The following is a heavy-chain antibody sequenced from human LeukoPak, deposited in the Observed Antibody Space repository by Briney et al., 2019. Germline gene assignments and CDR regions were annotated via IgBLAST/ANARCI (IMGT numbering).Heavy chain of an antibody. CDR3: ARGGKKALAGTRSPQYFQH. J-gene: IGHJ1*01. V-gene: IGHV3-7*04. D-gene: IGHD6-19*01. Sequence: GGSLRLSCAASGFTFSSYWMSWVRQAPGKGLEWVANIKQDGSEKYYVDSVKGRFTISRDNSKNTLYLQMNSLRPEDTTVYYCARGGKKALAGTRSPQYFQHWGQGTLVTVSS. CDR1: GFTFSSYW. CDR2: IKQDGSEK.